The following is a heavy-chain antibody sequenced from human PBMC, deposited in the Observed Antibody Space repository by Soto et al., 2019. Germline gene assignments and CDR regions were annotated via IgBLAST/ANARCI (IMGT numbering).Heavy chain of an antibody. CDR3: AGLVAATRVYGMDV. V-gene: IGHV4-61*01. CDR1: GGSVSSGSYY. CDR2: IYYIGRT. J-gene: IGHJ6*02. D-gene: IGHD2-15*01. Sequence: SETLSLTCTVSGGSVSSGSYYWSWIRQPPGKGLEWIGYIYYIGRTNYKPSLKSRVAISVDTSKNQFSLKLSSVTAADTAVYYCAGLVAATRVYGMDVWGQGTTVTVSS.